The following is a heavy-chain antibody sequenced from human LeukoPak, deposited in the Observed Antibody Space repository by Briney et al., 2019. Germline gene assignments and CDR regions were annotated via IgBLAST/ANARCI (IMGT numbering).Heavy chain of an antibody. CDR3: ARTSGYSYGYGFDY. D-gene: IGHD5-18*01. CDR1: GGSISSYY. Sequence: KASETLSLTCTVSGGSISSYYWSWIRQPPGKGLEWIGYIYYGGSTNYNPSLKSRVTISVDTSKNQFSLKLSSVTAADTAVYYCARTSGYSYGYGFDYWGQGTLVTVSS. CDR2: IYYGGST. J-gene: IGHJ4*02. V-gene: IGHV4-59*01.